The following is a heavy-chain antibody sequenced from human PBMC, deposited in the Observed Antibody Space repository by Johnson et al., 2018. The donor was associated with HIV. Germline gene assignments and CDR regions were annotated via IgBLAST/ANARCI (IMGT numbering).Heavy chain of an antibody. Sequence: QVQLVESGGGVVQPGRSLRLSCAASGFTFSSYAMHWVRQAPGKRLEWVAFIRYDGNSKYYADSVKGRFSVSRDNSKNTLYLQMNSLRAEDTALYYCARPADYGDYSREAFDIWGQGTMVTVSS. D-gene: IGHD4-17*01. CDR3: ARPADYGDYSREAFDI. J-gene: IGHJ3*02. V-gene: IGHV3-30*02. CDR1: GFTFSSYA. CDR2: IRYDGNSK.